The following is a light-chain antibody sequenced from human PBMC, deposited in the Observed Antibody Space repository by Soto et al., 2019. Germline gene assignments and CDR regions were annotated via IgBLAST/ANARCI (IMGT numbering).Light chain of an antibody. CDR3: MHSLQIPGT. Sequence: DREQAQSSRALPVVHAEPASISGRSSQSVLHSNGYNYLDWYRQKPGQSPQLLIYLGSNRASGVPDRFSGSGSGTDFTLKISRVEAEDVGVYYCMHSLQIPGTFGGGTNV. V-gene: IGKV2-28*01. CDR1: QSVLHSNGYNY. CDR2: LGS. J-gene: IGKJ4*01.